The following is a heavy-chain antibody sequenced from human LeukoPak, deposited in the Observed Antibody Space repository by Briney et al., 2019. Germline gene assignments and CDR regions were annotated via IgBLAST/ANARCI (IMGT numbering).Heavy chain of an antibody. CDR3: ARGVEMATTLSFDY. D-gene: IGHD5-24*01. CDR2: ISYDGSNK. J-gene: IGHJ4*02. CDR1: GFTFSTHA. V-gene: IGHV3-30-3*01. Sequence: PGGSLRLSCAASGFTFSTHAMHWARQAPGKGLEWVAVISYDGSNKYYADSVKGRFTISRDNSKNTLYLQMNSLRAEDTAVYYCARGVEMATTLSFDYWGQGALVTVSS.